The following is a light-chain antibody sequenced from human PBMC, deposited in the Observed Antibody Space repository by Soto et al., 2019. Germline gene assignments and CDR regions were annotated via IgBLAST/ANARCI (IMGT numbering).Light chain of an antibody. V-gene: IGKV3-15*01. Sequence: EVVMTQSPATLAVSPGERATLSCRASQSVRSHVGWYQQKPGQDPRLLMSDASTRATGIPARFSGSGSGTAFTLTISSPQSEDIAVYYCQQYNNWPRTFGQGTKLEIK. CDR2: DAS. CDR3: QQYNNWPRT. CDR1: QSVRSH. J-gene: IGKJ1*01.